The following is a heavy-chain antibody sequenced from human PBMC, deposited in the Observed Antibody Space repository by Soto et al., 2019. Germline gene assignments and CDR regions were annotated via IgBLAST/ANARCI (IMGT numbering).Heavy chain of an antibody. V-gene: IGHV1-69*12. D-gene: IGHD3-3*01. Sequence: QVQLVQSGAEVKKPGSSVKVSCKASGGTFSSYAISWVRQAPGQGLEWMGGIIPIFGTANYAQKFQGRVTITADESTSTAYMEVSSLRSEDTAVYYCARPLGDFWSGYPKENYYYYGMDVWGQGTTVTVSS. CDR3: ARPLGDFWSGYPKENYYYYGMDV. CDR1: GGTFSSYA. CDR2: IIPIFGTA. J-gene: IGHJ6*02.